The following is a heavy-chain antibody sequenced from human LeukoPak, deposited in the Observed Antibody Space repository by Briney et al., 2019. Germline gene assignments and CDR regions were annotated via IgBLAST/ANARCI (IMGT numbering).Heavy chain of an antibody. V-gene: IGHV1-18*01. Sequence: ASVKVSCKASGYTFTTYGISWVRQAPGQGLEWMGWISAYNGNTNYAQKFQGRVTMTTDTSTSTAYMELRSLRSDDTAVYYCARDWKGEAPTGHYFDYCGQGTLVTVSS. J-gene: IGHJ4*02. CDR1: GYTFTTYG. D-gene: IGHD1-1*01. CDR2: ISAYNGNT. CDR3: ARDWKGEAPTGHYFDY.